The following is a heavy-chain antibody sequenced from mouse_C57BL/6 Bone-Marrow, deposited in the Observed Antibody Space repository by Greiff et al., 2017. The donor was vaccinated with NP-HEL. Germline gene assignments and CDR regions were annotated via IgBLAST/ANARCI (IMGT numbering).Heavy chain of an antibody. V-gene: IGHV1-64*01. CDR3: ARTIVTTRYYAMDY. CDR2: IHPNSGST. CDR1: GYTFTSYW. J-gene: IGHJ4*01. Sequence: QVQLQQPGAELVKPGASVKLSCKASGYTFTSYWMHWVKQRPGQGLEWIGVIHPNSGSTNYNEKFKSKATLTVDKSSSTAYMQLSSLTSEDSAVYYCARTIVTTRYYAMDYWGQGTSVTVSS. D-gene: IGHD2-5*01.